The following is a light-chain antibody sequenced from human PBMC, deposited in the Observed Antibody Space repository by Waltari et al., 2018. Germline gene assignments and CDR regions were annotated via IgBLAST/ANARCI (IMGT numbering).Light chain of an antibody. CDR3: QQYNNWPLLT. CDR1: QSVSSN. CDR2: GAS. Sequence: EIVMTQSPGTLSVSPGERATLSCRASQSVSSNLAWYQQKPGQAPRLLLYGASTRATGIPGRFSGSGSGTEFTLTISSLQSEDFAVYFCQQYNNWPLLTFGGGTKVEIK. V-gene: IGKV3-15*01. J-gene: IGKJ4*01.